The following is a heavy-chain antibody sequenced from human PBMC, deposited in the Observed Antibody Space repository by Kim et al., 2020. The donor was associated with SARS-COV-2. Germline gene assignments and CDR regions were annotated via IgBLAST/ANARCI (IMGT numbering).Heavy chain of an antibody. D-gene: IGHD2-15*01. V-gene: IGHV4-39*07. CDR2: ISETGRT. Sequence: SETLSLTCAVSGGSISSSNNYWGWIRQPQGRGLEGIGRISETGRTYHNPSLMSRVTMSLDTSKNQFSLKLTSVTAADTAVFYCSRTFGHVGATDHGMD. CDR1: GGSISSSNNY. CDR3: SRTFGHVGATDHGMD. J-gene: IGHJ6*01.